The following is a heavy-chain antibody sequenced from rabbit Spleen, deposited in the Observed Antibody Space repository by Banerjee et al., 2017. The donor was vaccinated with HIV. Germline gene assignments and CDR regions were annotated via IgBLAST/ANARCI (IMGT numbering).Heavy chain of an antibody. CDR2: IGVGSNSA. J-gene: IGHJ4*01. V-gene: IGHV1S45*01. CDR1: GFSFSSAYD. Sequence: QEQLEESGGDLVKPEGSLTLTCTASGFSFSSAYDMCWVRQAPGKGLEWIACIGVGSNSAYYASWAKGRFTISKSSSTTVTLQMTSLTGADTATYFCARDAGSYDYIDVYFNLWGPGTLVTVS. D-gene: IGHD8-1*01. CDR3: ARDAGSYDYIDVYFNL.